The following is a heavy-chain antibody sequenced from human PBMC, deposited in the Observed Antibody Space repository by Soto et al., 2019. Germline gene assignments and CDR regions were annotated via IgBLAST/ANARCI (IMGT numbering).Heavy chain of an antibody. Sequence: GESLKISCSASGFPFSTYAMHWVRQAPGKGLEWVAVISYDGRNKYYAGSVKGRFTISRDNSKNTLYLQMSSLRAEDKAVYYCVKDGSSGWPYYYGMDVWGQGTTVTVSS. CDR1: GFPFSTYA. D-gene: IGHD6-19*01. CDR3: VKDGSSGWPYYYGMDV. CDR2: ISYDGRNK. J-gene: IGHJ6*02. V-gene: IGHV3-30*04.